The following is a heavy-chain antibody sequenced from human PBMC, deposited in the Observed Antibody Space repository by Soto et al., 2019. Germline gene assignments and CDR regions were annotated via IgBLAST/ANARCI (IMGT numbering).Heavy chain of an antibody. J-gene: IGHJ1*01. CDR2: FDPEDGET. CDR3: ANLIAVAGKGLAEYFQH. Sequence: ASVKVSCKVSGYTLAELSMHWVRQAPGKGLEWMGGFDPEDGETIYAQKFQGRVTMTEDTSTDTAYMELSSLRSEDTAVYYCANLIAVAGKGLAEYFQHWGEGTQVTVSS. D-gene: IGHD6-19*01. V-gene: IGHV1-24*01. CDR1: GYTLAELS.